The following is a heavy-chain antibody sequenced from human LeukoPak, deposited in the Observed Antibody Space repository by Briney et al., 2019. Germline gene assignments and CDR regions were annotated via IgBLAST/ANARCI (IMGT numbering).Heavy chain of an antibody. J-gene: IGHJ2*01. Sequence: HPGGSLRLSCAASGFTFSSYGMHWVRQAPGKGLEWVAVISYDGSNKYYADSVKGRFTISRDNSKNTLYLQMNSLRAEDTAVYYCAKDSSGWSRGYFDLWGRGTLVTVSS. CDR2: ISYDGSNK. CDR1: GFTFSSYG. V-gene: IGHV3-30*18. D-gene: IGHD6-19*01. CDR3: AKDSSGWSRGYFDL.